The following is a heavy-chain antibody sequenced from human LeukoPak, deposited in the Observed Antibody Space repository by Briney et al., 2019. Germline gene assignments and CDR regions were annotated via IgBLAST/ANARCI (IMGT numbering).Heavy chain of an antibody. Sequence: GGSLRLSCAASGFTFSSYAMSWVRQAPGKGLEWVSAISGSGGSTYYADSVKGRFTISRDNSKNTLYLQMNSLRAEDTAVYYCAKDLREIPVRGVLFDYWGQGTLVTVSS. V-gene: IGHV3-23*01. CDR3: AKDLREIPVRGVLFDY. D-gene: IGHD3-10*01. J-gene: IGHJ4*02. CDR2: ISGSGGST. CDR1: GFTFSSYA.